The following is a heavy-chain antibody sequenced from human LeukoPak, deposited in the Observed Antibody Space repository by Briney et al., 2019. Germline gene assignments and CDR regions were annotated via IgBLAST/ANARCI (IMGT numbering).Heavy chain of an antibody. Sequence: ASVKVSCKASGYTFTSYDINWVRQATGQGLEWMGWMNSNSGNTDYAQKFQGRVTMTRNTSISTAYMELSSLRSDDTAVYYCASDYYDSSGYYQGTAFDIWGQGTMVTVSS. CDR3: ASDYYDSSGYYQGTAFDI. J-gene: IGHJ3*02. CDR1: GYTFTSYD. CDR2: MNSNSGNT. V-gene: IGHV1-8*01. D-gene: IGHD3-22*01.